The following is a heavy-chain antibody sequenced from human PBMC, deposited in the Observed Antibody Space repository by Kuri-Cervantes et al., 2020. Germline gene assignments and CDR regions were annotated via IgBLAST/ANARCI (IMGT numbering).Heavy chain of an antibody. Sequence: ESLKISCTVSGGSISSHYWSWLRHPAGERLEWIGRLYTRGTTTYNPSLKSRVTISLDRSMSQFSLKLRSVTAADTAVYYCARGRGLGMIVVVPFDYWGQGTLVTVSS. CDR3: ARGRGLGMIVVVPFDY. J-gene: IGHJ4*02. CDR1: GGSISSHY. CDR2: LYTRGTT. D-gene: IGHD3-22*01. V-gene: IGHV4-4*07.